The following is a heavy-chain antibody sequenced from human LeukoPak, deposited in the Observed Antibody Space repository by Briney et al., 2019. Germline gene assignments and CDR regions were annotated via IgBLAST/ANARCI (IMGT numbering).Heavy chain of an antibody. CDR1: GFTFSSYG. V-gene: IGHV3-33*01. J-gene: IGHJ4*02. D-gene: IGHD6-13*01. CDR2: IWYDGSNK. Sequence: PGGSLRLSCAASGFTFSSYGMHWVRQAPGKGLEWVAVIWYDGSNKYYADSVKGRFTISRDNSKNTLYLQMNSLRAEDTAVYYCARDLGLAAAGTTRPGYWGQGTLVTVSS. CDR3: ARDLGLAAAGTTRPGY.